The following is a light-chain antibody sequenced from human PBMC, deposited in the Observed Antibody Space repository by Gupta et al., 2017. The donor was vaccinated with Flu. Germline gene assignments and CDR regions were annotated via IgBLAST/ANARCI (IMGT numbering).Light chain of an antibody. CDR2: EVS. CDR3: GSYGAVGV. J-gene: IGLJ2*01. CDR1: NSGIGAYNY. V-gene: IGLV2-14*01. Sequence: SALTQPASVSGSPGQSIAISCTGTNSGIGAYNYVSWYQQHPGKAPKLMIYEVSNRPSGVSTRFSGSKAGNTSTLTISGCQAEDEDDDYFGSYGAVGVFGGGTKVTVL.